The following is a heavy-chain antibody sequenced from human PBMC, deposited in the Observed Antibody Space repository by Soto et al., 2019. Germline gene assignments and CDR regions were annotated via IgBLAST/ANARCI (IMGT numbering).Heavy chain of an antibody. D-gene: IGHD6-6*01. V-gene: IGHV3-23*01. CDR3: AKGRPIRPYGSSYLVGIDY. CDR1: GFTFSSYA. J-gene: IGHJ4*02. Sequence: EVQLLESGGGLVQPGGSLRLSCATSGFTFSSYAMSWVRQAPGKGLEWVSAISGGGVSTIYADSVKGRFTISRDNSKNTLYLQMNSLRAEDMAVYYCAKGRPIRPYGSSYLVGIDYWGQGTLVTVSS. CDR2: ISGGGVST.